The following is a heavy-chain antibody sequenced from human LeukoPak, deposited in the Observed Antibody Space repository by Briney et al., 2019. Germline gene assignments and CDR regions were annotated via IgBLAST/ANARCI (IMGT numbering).Heavy chain of an antibody. J-gene: IGHJ6*03. D-gene: IGHD2-15*01. Sequence: PGGSLRLSCAASGFTFSSYGMHWVRQAPGKGLEWVAFIRYDGSNKYYADSVKGRFTISRDNSNNTLYLQMNSLRAEDTAVYYCARVYCSGGSCYSGYYFYYYMDAWGKGTTVTISS. CDR1: GFTFSSYG. V-gene: IGHV3-30*02. CDR3: ARVYCSGGSCYSGYYFYYYMDA. CDR2: IRYDGSNK.